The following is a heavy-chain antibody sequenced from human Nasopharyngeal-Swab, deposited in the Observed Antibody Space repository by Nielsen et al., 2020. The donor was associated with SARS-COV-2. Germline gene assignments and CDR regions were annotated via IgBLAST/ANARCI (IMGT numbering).Heavy chain of an antibody. CDR3: ARERVVVVSATYYQYGMDV. J-gene: IGHJ6*02. D-gene: IGHD2-15*01. V-gene: IGHV1-3*01. CDR2: INAGNGNT. Sequence: EREATRQRGVWMGWINAGNGNTKYSQKFQGRVTITRDTSASTAYMEMSSLRSEDTAVYYCARERVVVVSATYYQYGMDVWGQGTTVTVSS.